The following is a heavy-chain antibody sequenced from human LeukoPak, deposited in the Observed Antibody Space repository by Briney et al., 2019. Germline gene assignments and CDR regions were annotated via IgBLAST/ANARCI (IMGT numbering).Heavy chain of an antibody. CDR1: GDSFSSYIAA. CDR3: ARSSSHDDLDI. D-gene: IGHD2-15*01. V-gene: IGHV6-1*01. Sequence: SQTLSLTCAISGDSFSSYIAAWSWIRQSPSRGLEWLGRTYYRSKWYNDYAVSVKSRITINPDTSKNQFSLQLTSVTPEDTAVYNCARSSSHDDLDIWGQGTMVTVSS. J-gene: IGHJ3*02. CDR2: TYYRSKWYN.